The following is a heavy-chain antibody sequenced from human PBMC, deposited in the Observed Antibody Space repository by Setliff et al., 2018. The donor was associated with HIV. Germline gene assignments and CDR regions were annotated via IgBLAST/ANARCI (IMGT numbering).Heavy chain of an antibody. D-gene: IGHD1-26*01. CDR1: GFTFSGYY. Sequence: GGSLRLSCAASGFTFSGYYMSWIRQAPGKGLEWVSYISSSSSYTNYADSVKGRFTISRDNAKNSLYLQMNSLRAEDTAVYYCAKPLTQWGVSPYHYAVDVWGQGTTVTVSS. CDR3: AKPLTQWGVSPYHYAVDV. V-gene: IGHV3-11*03. CDR2: ISSSSSYT. J-gene: IGHJ6*02.